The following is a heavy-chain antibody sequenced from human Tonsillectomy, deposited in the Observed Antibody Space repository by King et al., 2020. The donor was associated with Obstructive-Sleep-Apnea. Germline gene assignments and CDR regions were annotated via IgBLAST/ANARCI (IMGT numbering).Heavy chain of an antibody. CDR2: TSDDGTNK. J-gene: IGHJ4*02. Sequence: AQLVQSGGGVVQPGRSLRLSCAASGFMFSKFGLHLVRQAPGRGLEWVAATSDDGTNKHHADSVKGRFTISSDNSKNTLFLQMNSLRAEDTALYYCAKSVYSSTYSYYFDYWGQGTLLTVSS. CDR1: GFMFSKFG. CDR3: AKSVYSSTYSYYFDY. V-gene: IGHV3-30*18. D-gene: IGHD2-2*01.